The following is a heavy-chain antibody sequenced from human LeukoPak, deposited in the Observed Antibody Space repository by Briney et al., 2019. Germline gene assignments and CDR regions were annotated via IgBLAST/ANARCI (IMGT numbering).Heavy chain of an antibody. CDR3: ARGRRYYDSSGYYSGYGMDV. Sequence: SEALSLTCAVYGGSFSGYYWSWIRQPPGKGLEWIGEINHSGSTNYNPSLKSRVTISVDTSKNQFSLKLSSVTAADTAVYYCARGRRYYDSSGYYSGYGMDVWGQGTTVTVSS. CDR2: INHSGST. V-gene: IGHV4-34*01. CDR1: GGSFSGYY. J-gene: IGHJ6*02. D-gene: IGHD3-22*01.